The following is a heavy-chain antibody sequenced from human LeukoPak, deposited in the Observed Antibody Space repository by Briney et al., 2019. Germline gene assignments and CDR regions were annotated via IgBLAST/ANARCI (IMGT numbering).Heavy chain of an antibody. Sequence: PSETLSLTCTVSGGSISGYYWSWIRQPPGKGLEWIAYMSYSGGTNYNPSLSLKGRVTISVDTSKNQFSLKLNSVTAADTAVYYCARDRPWAANYWGQGTLVTVSS. CDR2: MSYSGGT. CDR1: GGSISGYY. V-gene: IGHV4-59*01. D-gene: IGHD6-6*01. J-gene: IGHJ4*02. CDR3: ARDRPWAANY.